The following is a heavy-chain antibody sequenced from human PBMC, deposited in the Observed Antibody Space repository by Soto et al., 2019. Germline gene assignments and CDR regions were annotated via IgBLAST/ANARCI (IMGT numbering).Heavy chain of an antibody. J-gene: IGHJ4*02. CDR1: GGSFSGYY. CDR3: ARKYSSGWYHFDD. D-gene: IGHD6-19*01. CDR2: INHSGST. Sequence: PSETLSLTCAVYGGSFSGYYWSWIRQPPGKGLEWIGEINHSGSTNYNPSLKSRVTISVDTSKNQFSLKLSSVTAADTAVYYCARKYSSGWYHFDDWGQGTLVTVSS. V-gene: IGHV4-34*01.